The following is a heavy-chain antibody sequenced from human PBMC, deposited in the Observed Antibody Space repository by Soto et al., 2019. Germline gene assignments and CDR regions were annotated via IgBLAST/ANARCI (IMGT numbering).Heavy chain of an antibody. CDR3: AREYGSGSSPDY. Sequence: QVQLVQSGAEVKKPGSSVKVSCKASGGTFSSYTISWVRQAPGQGLAWMGRIIPILGIANYAQKFQGRVTITADKSTRTAYMELSSLRSEYTAVYYCAREYGSGSSPDYWGQGTLVTVSS. V-gene: IGHV1-69*08. D-gene: IGHD3-10*01. CDR1: GGTFSSYT. J-gene: IGHJ4*02. CDR2: IIPILGIA.